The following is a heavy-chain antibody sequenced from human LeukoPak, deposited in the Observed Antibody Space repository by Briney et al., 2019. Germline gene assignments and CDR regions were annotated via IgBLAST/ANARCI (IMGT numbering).Heavy chain of an antibody. D-gene: IGHD3-10*01. V-gene: IGHV4-59*12. CDR1: GGSISSYY. Sequence: SETLSLTCTVSGGSISSYYWSWIRQPPGKGLEWIGYIYYSGSTNYNPSLKSRVTISVDTSKNQFSLKLISVTAADTAVYYCATDRGGSRPYFDYWGQGTLVTVSS. CDR3: ATDRGGSRPYFDY. CDR2: IYYSGST. J-gene: IGHJ4*02.